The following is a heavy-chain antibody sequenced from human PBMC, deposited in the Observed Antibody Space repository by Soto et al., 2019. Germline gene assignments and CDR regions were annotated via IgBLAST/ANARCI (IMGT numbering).Heavy chain of an antibody. J-gene: IGHJ4*02. CDR1: GFTFSSYS. V-gene: IGHV3-48*01. D-gene: IGHD6-19*01. CDR3: ARVAVAGTRVDY. CDR2: ISSSSTI. Sequence: GGSLRLSCAASGFTFSSYSMNWVRQAPGKGLEWVSYISSSSTIYYADSVKGRFTISRDNAKNSLYLQMNSLRAEDTAVYYCARVAVAGTRVDYWGQGTLVTVSS.